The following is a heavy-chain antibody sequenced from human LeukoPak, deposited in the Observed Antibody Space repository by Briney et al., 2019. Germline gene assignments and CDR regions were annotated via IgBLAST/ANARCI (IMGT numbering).Heavy chain of an antibody. CDR3: VRAWRFDF. J-gene: IGHJ5*01. CDR1: GFSFSTSW. V-gene: IGHV3-74*01. CDR2: IKSDGSST. Sequence: HPGRSLRLSCAASGFSFSTSWMHWVRQAPGKGLVWVSRIKSDGSSTTYADSVKGRFTISRDNAKNTLSLQMNSLRADDTAMYYCVRAWRFDFWGQGMLVTVSS. D-gene: IGHD1-1*01.